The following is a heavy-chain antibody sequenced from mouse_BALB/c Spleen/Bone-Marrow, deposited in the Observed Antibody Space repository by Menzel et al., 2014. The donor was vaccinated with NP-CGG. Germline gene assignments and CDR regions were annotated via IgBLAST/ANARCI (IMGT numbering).Heavy chain of an antibody. CDR1: GYNFISYW. V-gene: IGHV1-7*01. CDR2: INPSTGYT. CDR3: ARNYDYDGGYYAMDY. Sequence: VQVVESGAELAKPGASVKMSCKASGYNFISYWMHWVKQRPGQGLEWIGYINPSTGYTEYNQKFKDKATLTADKSSSKAYMQLSSLTSEDSAVYYCARNYDYDGGYYAMDYWVKEPQSPSPQ. J-gene: IGHJ4*01. D-gene: IGHD2-4*01.